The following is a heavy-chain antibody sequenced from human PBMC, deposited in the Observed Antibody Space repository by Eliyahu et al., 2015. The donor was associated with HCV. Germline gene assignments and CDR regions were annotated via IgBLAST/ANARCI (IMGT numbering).Heavy chain of an antibody. D-gene: IGHD3-3*01. V-gene: IGHV3-23*01. CDR3: AKDDDFWSGYPYYGMDV. CDR1: GFXFSXYA. CDR2: ISGSGGST. Sequence: EVQLLESGGGLVQPGGSLRLSCAASGFXFSXYAMSWVRQAPGKGLEWVSAISGSGGSTYYADSVKXRFTISRDNSKNTLYLQMNSLRAEDTAVYYCAKDDDFWSGYPYYGMDVWGQGTTVTVSS. J-gene: IGHJ6*02.